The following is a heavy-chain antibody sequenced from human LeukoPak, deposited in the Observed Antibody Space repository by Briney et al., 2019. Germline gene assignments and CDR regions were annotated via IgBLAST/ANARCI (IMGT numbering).Heavy chain of an antibody. CDR1: SGSISSYY. J-gene: IGHJ4*02. D-gene: IGHD4-17*01. CDR2: IFYSGST. Sequence: SETLSLTCTVSSGSISSYYWSWIRQPPGKGLEWIGYIFYSGSTNYNPSLKSRVTISVDTSKNQFSLGLSSVTAADTAVYYCARGPTRYYIDCWGQGTLVTVSS. CDR3: ARGPTRYYIDC. V-gene: IGHV4-59*01.